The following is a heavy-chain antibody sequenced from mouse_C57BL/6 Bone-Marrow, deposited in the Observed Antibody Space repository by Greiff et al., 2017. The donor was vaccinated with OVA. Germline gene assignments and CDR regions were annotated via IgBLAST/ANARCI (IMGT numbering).Heavy chain of an antibody. V-gene: IGHV1-81*01. J-gene: IGHJ2*01. Sequence: VKVVESGAELARPGASVKLSCKASGYTFTSYGISWVKQRTGQGLEWIGEIYPRSGNTYYNEKFKGKATLTADKSSSTAYMELRSLTSEDSAVYFCANYVPYFDYWGQGTTLTVSS. CDR3: ANYVPYFDY. D-gene: IGHD1-1*01. CDR1: GYTFTSYG. CDR2: IYPRSGNT.